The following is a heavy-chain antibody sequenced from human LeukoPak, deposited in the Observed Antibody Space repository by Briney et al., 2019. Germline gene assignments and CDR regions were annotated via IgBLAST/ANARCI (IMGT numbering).Heavy chain of an antibody. CDR1: GFTFNMYS. CDR3: ARSKSGTGASDI. J-gene: IGHJ3*02. V-gene: IGHV3-48*01. CDR2: ISGSSATI. Sequence: PGGSLRLSCAASGFTFNMYSMNWVRQAPGKGLEWVSHISGSSATIYYAADSVKGRFTISRDNAENSLYLQMNSLRVEDTALYYCARSKSGTGASDIWGQGTMVTVSS. D-gene: IGHD1-26*01.